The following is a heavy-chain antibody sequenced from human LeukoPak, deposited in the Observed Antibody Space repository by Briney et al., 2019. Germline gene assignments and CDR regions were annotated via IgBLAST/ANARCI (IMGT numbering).Heavy chain of an antibody. J-gene: IGHJ3*02. CDR3: AGDSSGYYDQIFDI. CDR2: IYYSGST. Sequence: PSETLSLTCTVSGGSISSYYWSWIRQPPGKGLEWIGYIYYSGSTNYNPSLKSRVTISVDTSKNQFSLKLSSVTAADTAVYYCAGDSSGYYDQIFDIWGQGTMVTVSS. CDR1: GGSISSYY. D-gene: IGHD3-22*01. V-gene: IGHV4-59*01.